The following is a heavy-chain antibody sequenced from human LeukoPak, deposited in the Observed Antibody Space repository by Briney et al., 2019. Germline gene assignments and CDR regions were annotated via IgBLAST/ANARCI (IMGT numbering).Heavy chain of an antibody. CDR3: ARVGDGNFDY. J-gene: IGHJ4*02. Sequence: ASETLSLTCTVSGGSISSYYWSWIRQPPGKGLEWIGYNSYSGNTNKNPSLKSRLIISVDTSKNQFSLELSSVTAADTAVYYCARVGDGNFDYWGQGTLVTVSS. CDR2: NSYSGNT. CDR1: GGSISSYY. V-gene: IGHV4-59*01.